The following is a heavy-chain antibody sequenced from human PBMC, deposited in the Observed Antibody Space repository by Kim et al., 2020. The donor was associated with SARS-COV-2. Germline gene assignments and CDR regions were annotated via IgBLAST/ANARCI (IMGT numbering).Heavy chain of an antibody. V-gene: IGHV3-23*01. CDR1: GFIFNNYA. CDR2: ISGSGHLT. D-gene: IGHD6-13*01. J-gene: IGHJ4*02. Sequence: GGSLRLSCAATGFIFNNYAMTWVRQAPGQGLEWVSAISGSGHLTFFADSVKGRFTISRDNSKNTLYLQMNRLRADYTAVYYCAKGKGSPYYFDYWGRGTLVTVSS. CDR3: AKGKGSPYYFDY.